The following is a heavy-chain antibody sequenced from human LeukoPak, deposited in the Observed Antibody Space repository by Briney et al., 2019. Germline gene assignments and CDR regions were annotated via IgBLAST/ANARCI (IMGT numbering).Heavy chain of an antibody. V-gene: IGHV3-23*01. CDR3: ATSSGYYDFWSGYFPGHYYYYYGMDV. J-gene: IGHJ6*02. D-gene: IGHD3-3*01. Sequence: GGSLRLSCAASGFTFSSYATSWVRQAPGKGLEWVSAISGSGGNTYYADSVKGRFTISRDNSKNTLYLQMNSLRAEDTAVYYCATSSGYYDFWSGYFPGHYYYYYGMDVWGQGTTVTVSS. CDR2: ISGSGGNT. CDR1: GFTFSSYA.